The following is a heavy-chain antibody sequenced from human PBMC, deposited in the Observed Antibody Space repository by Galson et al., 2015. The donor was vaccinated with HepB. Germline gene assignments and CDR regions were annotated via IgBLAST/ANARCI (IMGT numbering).Heavy chain of an antibody. J-gene: IGHJ5*02. D-gene: IGHD4-11*01. V-gene: IGHV4-59*01. CDR3: ARDRLHDWFDP. Sequence: SETLSLTCTVSGGSISSYYWSWIRQPPGKGLEWIGYIYYSGSTNYNPSLKSRVTMSVDTSKNQFSLNLRSVTAADTAIYYCARDRLHDWFDPWGQGTLVTVSS. CDR2: IYYSGST. CDR1: GGSISSYY.